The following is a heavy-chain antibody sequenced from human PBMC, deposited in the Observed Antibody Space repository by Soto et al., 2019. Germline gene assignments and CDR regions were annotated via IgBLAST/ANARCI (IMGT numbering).Heavy chain of an antibody. CDR1: GFIFSTYA. V-gene: IGHV3-23*01. J-gene: IGHJ6*02. Sequence: GGSLRLSCAASGFIFSTYAMGWVRQAPGKGLEWVSTVSSRGGTTYYADSVKGRFTISRDNSKKTLYLQMNSLRDEDTAVYYCAKDAVRDYDFWSGYEYYGMDVWGQGTTVTVSS. CDR2: VSSRGGTT. CDR3: AKDAVRDYDFWSGYEYYGMDV. D-gene: IGHD3-3*01.